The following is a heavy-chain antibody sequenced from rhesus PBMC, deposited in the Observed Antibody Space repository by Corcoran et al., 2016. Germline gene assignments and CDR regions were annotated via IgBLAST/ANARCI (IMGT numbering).Heavy chain of an antibody. CDR1: GFTFDDYA. V-gene: IGHV3-78*01. CDR2: ISWEGDST. J-gene: IGHJ5-2*02. D-gene: IGHD5-36*01. Sequence: EVQLVESGGGVVQPGGSLRLSCAALGFTFDDYAMGWVRQSTGKGLEWVSAISWEGDSTYYADSVKGRFTISRDNAKNSLYLQMDRLRAEDTALYYCAREIYVGSLDVWGRGVLVTVSS. CDR3: AREIYVGSLDV.